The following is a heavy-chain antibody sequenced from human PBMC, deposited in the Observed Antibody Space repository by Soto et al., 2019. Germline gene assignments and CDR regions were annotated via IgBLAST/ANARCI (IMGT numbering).Heavy chain of an antibody. CDR1: GCPISSSSYY. J-gene: IGHJ4*02. CDR3: AREKSGSYYGFDY. Sequence: PSETLSLTCTVSGCPISSSSYYWGWIRQPPGKGLEWIGSIYYSGSTYYNPSLKSRVTISVDTSKNQFSLKLSSVTAADTAVYYCAREKSGSYYGFDYWGQGTLVTVSS. V-gene: IGHV4-39*01. D-gene: IGHD1-26*01. CDR2: IYYSGST.